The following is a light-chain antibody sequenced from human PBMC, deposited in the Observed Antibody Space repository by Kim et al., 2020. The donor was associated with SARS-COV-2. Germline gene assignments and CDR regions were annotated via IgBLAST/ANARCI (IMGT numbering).Light chain of an antibody. V-gene: IGKV1-33*01. CDR2: GAS. CDR1: QDISNY. CDR3: QQYDNLPPLT. Sequence: TVRDRVTITCQASQDISNYLNWYQQKPEKAPKLLIYGASNLETGVPSRFSGSGAGTDFTFTIRSLQPEDIATYYCQQYDNLPPLTFGGGTKVDIK. J-gene: IGKJ4*01.